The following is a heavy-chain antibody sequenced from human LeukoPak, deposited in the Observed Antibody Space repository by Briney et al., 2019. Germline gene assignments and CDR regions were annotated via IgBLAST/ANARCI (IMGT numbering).Heavy chain of an antibody. V-gene: IGHV4-38-2*02. CDR3: ARDWGYCSSTSRYSDDYYYYGMDV. D-gene: IGHD2-2*02. Sequence: KSSETLSLTCTVSGYSISSGYYWGWIRQPPGKGLEWIGSIYHSGSTYYNPSLKSRVTISVDTSKNQFSLKLSSVTAADTAVYYCARDWGYCSSTSRYSDDYYYYGMDVWGQGTSVTVSS. CDR1: GYSISSGYY. J-gene: IGHJ6*02. CDR2: IYHSGST.